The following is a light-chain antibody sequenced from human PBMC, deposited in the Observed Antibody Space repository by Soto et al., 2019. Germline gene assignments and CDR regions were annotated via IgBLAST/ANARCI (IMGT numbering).Light chain of an antibody. J-gene: IGKJ1*01. Sequence: DIVMTQSPLSLPVTPGEPASISCRSSQSLLHSNGYNYLDWYLQKPGQSPQLLIYLGSNRASGVSDRFSGSGSGTDFTLKISRVEAEDVGVYYCMHALQTATFGQGTKVEIK. V-gene: IGKV2-28*01. CDR3: MHALQTAT. CDR1: QSLLHSNGYNY. CDR2: LGS.